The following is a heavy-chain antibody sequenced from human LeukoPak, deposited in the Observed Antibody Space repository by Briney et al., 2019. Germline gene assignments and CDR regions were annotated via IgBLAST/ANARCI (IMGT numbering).Heavy chain of an antibody. D-gene: IGHD6-13*01. V-gene: IGHV3-30*02. J-gene: IGHJ4*02. Sequence: GGSLRLSCAASGFTFSSYGMHWVRQAPGKGLEWVAFIWYDGSNKYYADSVKGRFTISRDNSKNTLYLQMNSLRAEDTAVYYCAKVYSSSCLDYWGQGTLVTVSS. CDR3: AKVYSSSCLDY. CDR2: IWYDGSNK. CDR1: GFTFSSYG.